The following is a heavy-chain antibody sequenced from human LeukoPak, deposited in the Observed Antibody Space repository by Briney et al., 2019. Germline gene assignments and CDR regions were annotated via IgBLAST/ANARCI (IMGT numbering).Heavy chain of an antibody. CDR1: GFTFSSYA. D-gene: IGHD3-16*01. CDR2: ISGSGGST. CDR3: AKGPFIRGAEYFQH. V-gene: IGHV3-23*01. J-gene: IGHJ1*01. Sequence: GGSLRLSCAASGFTFSSYAMSWVRQAPGKGLEWVSAISGSGGSTYYADSVKGRFTISRDNSKNTLYLQMNSLRAVDTAVYYCAKGPFIRGAEYFQHWGQGTLVTVSS.